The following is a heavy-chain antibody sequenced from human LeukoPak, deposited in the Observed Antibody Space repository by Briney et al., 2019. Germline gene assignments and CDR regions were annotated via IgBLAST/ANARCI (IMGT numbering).Heavy chain of an antibody. D-gene: IGHD5-24*01. V-gene: IGHV5-51*01. J-gene: IGHJ4*02. CDR2: IYPGDSDT. CDR1: GYSFTNYW. CDR3: ASGYNNYFFDC. Sequence: GESLKISCKASGYSFTNYWIGWVRQMPGKGLEWVGIIYPGDSDTRYSPSFQGQVTISADKSISTAFLQWSSLKASDTAMYHCASGYNNYFFDCWGQGTLVTVSS.